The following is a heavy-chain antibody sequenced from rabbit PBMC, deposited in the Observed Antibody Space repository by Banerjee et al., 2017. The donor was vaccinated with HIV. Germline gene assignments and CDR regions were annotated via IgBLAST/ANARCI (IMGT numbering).Heavy chain of an antibody. J-gene: IGHJ6*01. CDR1: GIDFSSSYY. V-gene: IGHV1S40*01. CDR2: IYIGNRGP. Sequence: QSLEESGGGLVKPGASLTLTCTASGIDFSSSYYMCWVRQAPGKGLEWIGCIYIGNRGPWYASWAKGRFTISKTSSTTVTLQMTSLTAADTATYFCARYDSWNYGMDLWGPGTLVTVS. D-gene: IGHD5-1*01. CDR3: ARYDSWNYGMDL.